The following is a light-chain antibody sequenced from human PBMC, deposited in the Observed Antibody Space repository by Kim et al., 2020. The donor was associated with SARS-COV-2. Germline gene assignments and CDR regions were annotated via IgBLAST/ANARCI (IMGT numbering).Light chain of an antibody. Sequence: EIVLTQSPGTLSLSPGERATLSCRASQSVSRSYLAWYQQKPGQAPRLLIYGASSRATGIPDRFSGSGSGTDFIPTISRLEPEDFAVYYCQQYGSSPMYTFGQGTKLEI. V-gene: IGKV3-20*01. CDR3: QQYGSSPMYT. J-gene: IGKJ2*01. CDR2: GAS. CDR1: QSVSRSY.